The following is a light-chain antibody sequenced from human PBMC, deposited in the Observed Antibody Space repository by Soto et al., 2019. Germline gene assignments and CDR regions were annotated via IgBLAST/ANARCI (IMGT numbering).Light chain of an antibody. Sequence: DIQMTQSPSSLSATVGDRVTITCRASQSISSYLNWYQQKPGKAPKFLMYGASSLQSGVPSRFSGSGSGTDFTLTISSLQLEDFATYYCQQSYSAPLTLGGGTKVDIK. V-gene: IGKV1-39*01. CDR1: QSISSY. CDR3: QQSYSAPLT. J-gene: IGKJ4*01. CDR2: GAS.